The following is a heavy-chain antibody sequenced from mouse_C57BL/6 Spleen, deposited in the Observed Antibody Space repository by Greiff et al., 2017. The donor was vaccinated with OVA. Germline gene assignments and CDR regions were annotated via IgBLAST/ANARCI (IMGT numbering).Heavy chain of an antibody. J-gene: IGHJ4*01. CDR1: GYTFTSYW. V-gene: IGHV1-64*01. CDR2: IHPNSGST. CDR3: AGDYGGAMDY. Sequence: VQLQQSGAELVKPGASVKLSCKASGYTFTSYWMHWVKQRPGQGLEWIGMIHPNSGSTNYNEKFKSKATLTVDKSSSTAYMQLSSLTSEDSAVYYCAGDYGGAMDYWGQGTSVTVSS. D-gene: IGHD2-4*01.